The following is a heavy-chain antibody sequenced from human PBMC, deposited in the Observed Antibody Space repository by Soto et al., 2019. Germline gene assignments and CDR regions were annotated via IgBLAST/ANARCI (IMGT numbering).Heavy chain of an antibody. CDR1: GCTFTSCS. CDR3: AADGYYYGSGSYYNPYGMDV. J-gene: IGHJ6*02. D-gene: IGHD3-10*01. Sequence: ASVKVSCKQSGCTFTSCSVQGVRQARGQRREGIGWIVVGSGNTNYEQKFQERVTITRDMSTSTAYMELSSLRSEDTAVYYCAADGYYYGSGSYYNPYGMDVWGQGTTVTVSS. CDR2: IVVGSGNT. V-gene: IGHV1-58*01.